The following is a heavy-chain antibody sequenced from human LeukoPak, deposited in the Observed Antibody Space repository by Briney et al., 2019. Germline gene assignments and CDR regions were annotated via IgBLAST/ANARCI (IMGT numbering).Heavy chain of an antibody. CDR2: IYYSGDT. V-gene: IGHV4-39*01. J-gene: IGHJ3*02. CDR1: GASIISTSHY. Sequence: SETLSLTCTVSGASIISTSHYWGWIRQPPGKGLEWIGSIYYSGDTYYNPSLKSRDTMSVDTSKNQFSLKLNSVTAADTAVYYCARSTTIPYHAFDIWGQGTMVTVSS. D-gene: IGHD2/OR15-2a*01. CDR3: ARSTTIPYHAFDI.